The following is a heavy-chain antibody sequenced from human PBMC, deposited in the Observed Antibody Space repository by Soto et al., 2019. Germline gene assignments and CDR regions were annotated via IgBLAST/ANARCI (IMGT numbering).Heavy chain of an antibody. V-gene: IGHV1-2*02. CDR1: RYIFTAYF. J-gene: IGHJ5*02. CDR3: ASHDPGARFDP. D-gene: IGHD1-1*01. CDR2: INPNNGAT. Sequence: QVQLVQSGAEVKKPGASVKVSCKAPRYIFTAYFMHWVRQAPGQGIEWMVWINPNNGATHYGLSFQGRVTMTRDTSISTAYMELGSLRSDDTAVYYCASHDPGARFDPWGQGTLVIVSS.